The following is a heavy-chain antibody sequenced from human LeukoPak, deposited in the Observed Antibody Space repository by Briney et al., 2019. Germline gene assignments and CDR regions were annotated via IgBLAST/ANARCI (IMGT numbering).Heavy chain of an antibody. CDR1: GFTFDDYA. CDR3: ARDLGPEYDDSSGYHIFDY. V-gene: IGHV3-9*01. Sequence: PGGSLRLSCAASGFTFDDYAMHWVRQAPGKGLEWVSGISWNSGSIGYADSVKGRFTISRDNAKNSLYLQMNSLRDEDTAVYYCARDLGPEYDDSSGYHIFDYWGQGTLVTVSS. J-gene: IGHJ4*02. D-gene: IGHD3-22*01. CDR2: ISWNSGSI.